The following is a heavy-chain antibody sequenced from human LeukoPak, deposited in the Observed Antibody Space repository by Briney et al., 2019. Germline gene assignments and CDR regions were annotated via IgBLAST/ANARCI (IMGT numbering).Heavy chain of an antibody. CDR2: IVVGSGNT. J-gene: IGHJ6*02. CDR3: AAESLAVASDYYYYGMDV. CDR1: GFTFTSSA. V-gene: IGHV1-58*02. Sequence: SVTVSCKASGFTFTSSAMQWVRQARGQRLEWRGWIVVGSGNTNYAQKFQERVTITRDMSTSTAYMELSSLRSEDTAVYYCAAESLAVASDYYYYGMDVWGQGTTITVSS. D-gene: IGHD6-19*01.